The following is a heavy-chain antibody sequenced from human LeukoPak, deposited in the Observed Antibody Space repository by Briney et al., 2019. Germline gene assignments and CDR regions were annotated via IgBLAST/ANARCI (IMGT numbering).Heavy chain of an antibody. Sequence: GGSLRLSCAASGFTFSSYAMHWVRQAPGKGLEWVSGISWNSGSIGYADSVKGRFTISRDNAKNSLYLQMNSLRAEDTALYYCAKVGYNNAFDIWGQGTMVTVSS. CDR1: GFTFSSYA. CDR2: ISWNSGSI. CDR3: AKVGYNNAFDI. D-gene: IGHD1-14*01. V-gene: IGHV3-9*01. J-gene: IGHJ3*02.